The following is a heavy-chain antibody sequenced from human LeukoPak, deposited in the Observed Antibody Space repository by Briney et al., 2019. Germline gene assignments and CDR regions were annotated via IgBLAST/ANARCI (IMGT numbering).Heavy chain of an antibody. CDR3: TNRAGLPTNRPWCFDY. CDR1: GLTFNNYW. D-gene: IGHD2-15*01. Sequence: PGGSLRLSCEASGLTFNNYWMTWVRQAPGKEPEGVANINQDGSEINYVDSVKGRFTISRDNAKNPLYLQMSSLRGEDTAVYYRTNRAGLPTNRPWCFDYWGQGTLVTVSS. J-gene: IGHJ4*02. CDR2: INQDGSEI. V-gene: IGHV3-7*01.